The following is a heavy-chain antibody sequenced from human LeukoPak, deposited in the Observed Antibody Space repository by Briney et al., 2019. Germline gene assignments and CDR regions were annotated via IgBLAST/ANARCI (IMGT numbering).Heavy chain of an antibody. CDR2: LIPIFGTA. V-gene: IGHV1-69*05. D-gene: IGHD3-22*01. CDR1: GGTFSSYA. Sequence: SVKVSCKASGGTFSSYAISWVRQAAGQGLEWMGGLIPIFGTANYAQKFQGRVTITTDESTSTAYMELSSLRSEDTAVYYCARGTGTYDSSGYRYYYYYMDVWGKGTTVTVSS. J-gene: IGHJ6*03. CDR3: ARGTGTYDSSGYRYYYYYMDV.